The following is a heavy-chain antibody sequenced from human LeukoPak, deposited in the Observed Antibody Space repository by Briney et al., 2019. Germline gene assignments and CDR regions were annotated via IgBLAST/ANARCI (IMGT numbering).Heavy chain of an antibody. J-gene: IGHJ4*02. Sequence: GSVKVSFKASCYTFTSYGISWVRQAPGQGVEWMGWISAYNGNTNYAQKLQGRVTMTTDTSTSTAYMELRSLRSDDTAVYYCARDPTTFDYWGQGTLVTVSS. CDR3: ARDPTTFDY. D-gene: IGHD4-11*01. CDR2: ISAYNGNT. V-gene: IGHV1-18*01. CDR1: CYTFTSYG.